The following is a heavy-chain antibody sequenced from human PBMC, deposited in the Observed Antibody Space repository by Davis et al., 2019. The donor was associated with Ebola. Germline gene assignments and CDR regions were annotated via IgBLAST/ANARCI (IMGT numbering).Heavy chain of an antibody. CDR3: ARSSVQLERFDY. CDR2: IYYSGST. D-gene: IGHD1-1*01. Sequence: SETLSLTCTVSGGSISSYYWSWIRQPPGKGLEWIGYIYYSGSTNYNPSLKSRVTISVDTSKNQFSLKLSSVTAADTAVYYCARSSVQLERFDYWGQGTLVTVSS. J-gene: IGHJ4*02. CDR1: GGSISSYY. V-gene: IGHV4-59*12.